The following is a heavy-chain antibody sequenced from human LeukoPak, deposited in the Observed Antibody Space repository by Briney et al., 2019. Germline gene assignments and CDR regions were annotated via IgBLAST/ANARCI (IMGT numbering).Heavy chain of an antibody. V-gene: IGHV3-23*01. D-gene: IGHD3-22*01. CDR2: VNDNGAAT. Sequence: GGSLRLSCAASGFPFSNYAMSWVRQAPGKGLKWVATVNDNGAATYYADSVKGRFTISRDNSYNTVYLQMNSLRAEDTAVYYCARAMIVPQAWFDPWGQGTLVTVSS. J-gene: IGHJ5*02. CDR1: GFPFSNYA. CDR3: ARAMIVPQAWFDP.